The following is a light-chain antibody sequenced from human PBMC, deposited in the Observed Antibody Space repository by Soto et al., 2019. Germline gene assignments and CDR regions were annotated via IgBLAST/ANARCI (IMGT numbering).Light chain of an antibody. CDR3: QQYSSAPET. CDR1: QSITRSY. J-gene: IGKJ1*01. CDR2: DAS. V-gene: IGKV3-20*01. Sequence: EIVLTQSPGTLSLSPGERATLSCRASQSITRSYIAWHQQKPGQAPRLLIYDASSRATGIPDRFGGSGSGTDFTLTISRLEPEGFALYYCQQYSSAPETFGQGTKVEIK.